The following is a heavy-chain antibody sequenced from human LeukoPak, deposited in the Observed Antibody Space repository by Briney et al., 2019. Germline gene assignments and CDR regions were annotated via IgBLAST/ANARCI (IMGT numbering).Heavy chain of an antibody. V-gene: IGHV4-61*01. Sequence: SETLSLTCTVSGGSISSGSYYWSWIRQPPGKGLEWIGYIYYSGSTNYNPSLKSRVTISVDTSKNQFSLKLSSVTAADTAVYYCAGQAAAGHGRTFDIWGQGTMVTVSS. CDR2: IYYSGST. J-gene: IGHJ3*02. CDR1: GGSISSGSYY. CDR3: AGQAAAGHGRTFDI. D-gene: IGHD6-13*01.